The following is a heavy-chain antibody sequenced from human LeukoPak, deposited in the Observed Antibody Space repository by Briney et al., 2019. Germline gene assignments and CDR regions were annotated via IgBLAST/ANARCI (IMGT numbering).Heavy chain of an antibody. CDR1: GYTFTGYY. J-gene: IGHJ4*02. CDR2: INPNSGGT. V-gene: IGHV1-2*02. Sequence: ASVKVSCKASGYTFTGYYMHWVRHAPGQGLEWMGWINPNSGGTNYAQKFQGRVTMTRDTSISTAYMELSRLRSDDTAVYYCARVLGGIAAAFDYWGQGTLVTVSS. CDR3: ARVLGGIAAAFDY. D-gene: IGHD6-13*01.